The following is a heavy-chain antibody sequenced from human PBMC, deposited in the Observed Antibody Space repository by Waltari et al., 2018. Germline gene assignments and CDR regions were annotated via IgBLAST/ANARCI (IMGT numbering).Heavy chain of an antibody. CDR2: MSYSGAT. CDR3: ATYIGASVGTAAFDV. J-gene: IGHJ3*01. Sequence: QLQLQESGPGLVKPSETLSLPCSVSGVSITSTRHSLGWIRQPPGQGLEWIATMSYSGATYSSPSLESRVTVSRDTPKNQLSLKLVSVTAADTAVYYCATYIGASVGTAAFDVWGQGTMVTVSS. D-gene: IGHD5-12*01. CDR1: GVSITSTRHS. V-gene: IGHV4-39*01.